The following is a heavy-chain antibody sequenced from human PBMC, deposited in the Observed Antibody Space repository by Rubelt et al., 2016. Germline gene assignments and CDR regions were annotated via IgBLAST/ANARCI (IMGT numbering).Heavy chain of an antibody. Sequence: GLEWMGWINPNSGGTNYAQKFQGRVTMTRDTSISTAYMELSRLRSDDTAVYYCARGFTIFGVVRFYWGQGTLVTVSS. V-gene: IGHV1-2*02. CDR2: INPNSGGT. J-gene: IGHJ4*02. D-gene: IGHD3-3*01. CDR3: ARGFTIFGVVRFY.